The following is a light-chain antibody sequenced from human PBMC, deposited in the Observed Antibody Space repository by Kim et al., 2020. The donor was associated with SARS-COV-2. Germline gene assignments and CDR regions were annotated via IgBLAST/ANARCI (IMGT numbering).Light chain of an antibody. Sequence: GQGRTIPCSGSNSNIGSNVVNWYQQLPGTAPKLLIYRNNERPSGVPDRFSGSKSGTSASLAINGLQSEDEADYYCAAWDDSLRTHVLGDGTKVTVL. CDR3: AAWDDSLRTHV. J-gene: IGLJ1*01. CDR2: RNN. V-gene: IGLV1-44*01. CDR1: NSNIGSNV.